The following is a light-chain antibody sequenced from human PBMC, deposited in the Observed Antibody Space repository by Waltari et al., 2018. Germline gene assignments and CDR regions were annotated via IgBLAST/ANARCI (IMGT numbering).Light chain of an antibody. V-gene: IGKV1-9*01. CDR1: QDINHY. CDR3: QQLKGFPIT. Sequence: DIQLTQSPSFLSASVGDTVTITCRASQDINHYLAWYQQKPGKAPNHLFNAVSTLRSGVPSRFSGSASGTEFTLTINSLQPEDFATYYCQQLKGFPITFGQGTRLEIK. CDR2: AVS. J-gene: IGKJ5*01.